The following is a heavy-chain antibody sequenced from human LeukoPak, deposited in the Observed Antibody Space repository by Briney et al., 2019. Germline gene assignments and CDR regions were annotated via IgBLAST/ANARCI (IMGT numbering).Heavy chain of an antibody. D-gene: IGHD1-26*01. J-gene: IGHJ1*01. CDR1: GFTFSSYA. CDR2: ISYDGSNK. Sequence: PGGSLRLSCAASGFTFSSYAMHWVRQAPGKGLEWVAVISYDGSNKYYADSVKGRFTISRDNSKNTLYLQMNSLRAEDTAVYYCASGSGSYIEYFQHWGQGTLVTVSS. CDR3: ASGSGSYIEYFQH. V-gene: IGHV3-30-3*01.